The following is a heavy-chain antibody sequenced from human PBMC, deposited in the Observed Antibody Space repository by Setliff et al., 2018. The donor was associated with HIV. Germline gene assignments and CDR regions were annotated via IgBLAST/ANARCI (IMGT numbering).Heavy chain of an antibody. CDR2: ISSSGSTI. CDR3: AKGPGYSSSWYYFNY. V-gene: IGHV3-48*04. D-gene: IGHD6-13*01. CDR1: GFSFSSYW. J-gene: IGHJ4*02. Sequence: GGSLRLSCAASGFSFSSYWMSWVRQAPGKGLEWVSYISSSGSTIYYADSVKGRFTISRDNAKNSLYLQMNSLRAEDTAVYYCAKGPGYSSSWYYFNYWGQGTLVTVSS.